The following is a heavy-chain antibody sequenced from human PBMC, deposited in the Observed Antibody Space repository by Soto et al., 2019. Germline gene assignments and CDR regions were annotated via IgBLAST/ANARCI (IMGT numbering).Heavy chain of an antibody. J-gene: IGHJ4*02. Sequence: QVQLVQSGAEVKKPGASVKVSCKASGYTFNTYYISWLRQAPGQGLEWIGWISTYNGNTNYVPKFQGRITMTTDTSTSTAYMELRSLRSDDTALYFSARDTSNYFDFWGQGTPVTVSS. CDR1: GYTFNTYY. D-gene: IGHD2-2*01. V-gene: IGHV1-18*01. CDR3: ARDTSNYFDF. CDR2: ISTYNGNT.